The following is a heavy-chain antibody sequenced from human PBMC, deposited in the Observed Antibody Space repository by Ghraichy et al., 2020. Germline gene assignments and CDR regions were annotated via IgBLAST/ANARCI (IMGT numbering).Heavy chain of an antibody. CDR3: ARDFEMTTVTTGLSYYYYYGMDV. J-gene: IGHJ6*02. D-gene: IGHD4-11*01. CDR2: ISSSSSTI. CDR1: GFTFSSYS. Sequence: GGSLRLSCAASGFTFSSYSMNWVRQAPGKGLEWVSYISSSSSTIYYADSVKGRFTISRDNAKNSLYLQMNSLRDEDTAVYYCARDFEMTTVTTGLSYYYYYGMDVWGQGTTVTVSS. V-gene: IGHV3-48*02.